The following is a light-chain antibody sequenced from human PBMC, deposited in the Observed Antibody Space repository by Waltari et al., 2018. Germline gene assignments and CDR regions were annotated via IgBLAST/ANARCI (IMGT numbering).Light chain of an antibody. CDR3: QQTNDFPLT. Sequence: IQLTQSPSSVSASVGDSVTLTCRSSQHISTGLAWYQQMPGKAPKLLISYASNLQSGVPPRFSGSGSGTHFTLTINSLQPDDSATYYCQQTNDFPLTFGGGTKVEI. CDR1: QHISTG. V-gene: IGKV1-12*01. J-gene: IGKJ4*01. CDR2: YAS.